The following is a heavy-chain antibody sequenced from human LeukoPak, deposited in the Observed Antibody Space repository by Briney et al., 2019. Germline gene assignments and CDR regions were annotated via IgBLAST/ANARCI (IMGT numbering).Heavy chain of an antibody. CDR3: ASLKNYYDSSGYLVTDAFDI. V-gene: IGHV1-18*01. CDR2: ISAYNGNT. CDR1: GYTFTSYG. Sequence: GASVKVSCKASGYTFTSYGISWVRQAPGQGLEWMGWISAYNGNTNYAQKLQGRVTMTTDTSTSTAYMELRSLKSDGTAVYYCASLKNYYDSSGYLVTDAFDIRGQGTMVTVSS. J-gene: IGHJ3*02. D-gene: IGHD3-22*01.